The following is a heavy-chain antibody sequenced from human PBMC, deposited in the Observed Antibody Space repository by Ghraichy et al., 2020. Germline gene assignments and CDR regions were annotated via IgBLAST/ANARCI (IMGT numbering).Heavy chain of an antibody. CDR2: IFPGDSDA. CDR1: GYDFTNHW. J-gene: IGHJ5*02. D-gene: IGHD1-1*01. CDR3: ARRLAAQKRWANHWYSP. V-gene: IGHV5-51*01. Sequence: GGSLRLSCEASGYDFTNHWIGWVRQTPGKGLEWMGIIFPGDSDARYSPSFEGRVTISVDRSTNTAYLHWRSLRASDSGIYYCARRLAAQKRWANHWYSPWGQGTRVAVSS.